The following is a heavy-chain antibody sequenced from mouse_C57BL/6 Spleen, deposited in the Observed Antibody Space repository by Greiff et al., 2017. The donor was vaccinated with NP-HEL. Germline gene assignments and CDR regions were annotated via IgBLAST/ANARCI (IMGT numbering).Heavy chain of an antibody. CDR2: IWTGGGT. J-gene: IGHJ4*01. CDR1: GFSLTSYA. D-gene: IGHD1-1*01. Sequence: VKLVESGPGLVAPSQSLSITCTVSGFSLTSYAISWVRQPPGKGLEWLGVIWTGGGTNYNSALKSRLSISKDNSKSQVFLKMNSLQTDDTARYYCASAIYYGSKGYYAMDYWGQGTSVTVSS. CDR3: ASAIYYGSKGYYAMDY. V-gene: IGHV2-9-1*01.